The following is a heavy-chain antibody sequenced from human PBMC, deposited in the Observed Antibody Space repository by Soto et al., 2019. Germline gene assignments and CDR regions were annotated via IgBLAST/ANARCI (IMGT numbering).Heavy chain of an antibody. J-gene: IGHJ4*02. V-gene: IGHV4-59*01. CDR1: GGCISSYY. CDR2: IYYSGST. Sequence: PSETLALTCTVSGGCISSYYWRWIRQPPGKGLEWIGYIYYSGSTNYNPSLKSRVTISVDTSKNQFSLKLSSVTAADTAVYYCARVGNWEKFDYWGQGTLVTVSS. CDR3: ARVGNWEKFDY. D-gene: IGHD7-27*01.